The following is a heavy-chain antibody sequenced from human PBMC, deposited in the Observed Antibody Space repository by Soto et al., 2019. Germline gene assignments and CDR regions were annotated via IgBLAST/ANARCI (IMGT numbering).Heavy chain of an antibody. Sequence: QVQLQESGPGLVKPSGTLSLTCAVSGVSIGSHDWWTWVRQPPGKGLEWIGESHQSGNTNYNSSLESRVTISLDKSTTHFSLQLSSVTVADTAVYYCATRDTGRVYWGQGTLVTVS. CDR1: GVSIGSHDW. D-gene: IGHD5-18*01. J-gene: IGHJ4*02. CDR2: SHQSGNT. CDR3: ATRDTGRVY. V-gene: IGHV4-4*02.